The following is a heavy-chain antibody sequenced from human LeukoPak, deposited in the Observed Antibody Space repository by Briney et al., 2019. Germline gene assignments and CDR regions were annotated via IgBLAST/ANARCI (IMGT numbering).Heavy chain of an antibody. V-gene: IGHV4-59*01. J-gene: IGHJ3*02. CDR3: ARGFLYAFDI. CDR1: GGSISSYY. Sequence: SETLSLTCTASGGSISSYYWSWIRQPPGKGLEWIGYIYYSGSTNYNPSLKSRVTISVDTSKNQFSLKLSSVTAADTAVYYCARGFLYAFDIWGQGTMVTVSS. CDR2: IYYSGST.